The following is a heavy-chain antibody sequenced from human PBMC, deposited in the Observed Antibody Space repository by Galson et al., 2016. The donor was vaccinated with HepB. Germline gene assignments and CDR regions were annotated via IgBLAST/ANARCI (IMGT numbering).Heavy chain of an antibody. V-gene: IGHV4-61*01. Sequence: LSLTCTVSGDSVSSGNYYWSWIRQPPGRGLEWIGYVYYSGSTNYNPALKSRVTVSADTSKNQYSLTLSSVTAVDTAVYYGASLGYCGGGTCSSASFSWGQGTLVTVSS. D-gene: IGHD2-15*01. CDR2: VYYSGST. CDR3: ASLGYCGGGTCSSASFS. CDR1: GDSVSSGNYY. J-gene: IGHJ5*02.